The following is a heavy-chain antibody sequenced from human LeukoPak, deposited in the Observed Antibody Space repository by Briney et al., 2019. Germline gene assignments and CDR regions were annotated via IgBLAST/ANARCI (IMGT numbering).Heavy chain of an antibody. V-gene: IGHV3-30*04. CDR3: ARDRAVGCSGGSCYPIDY. CDR1: EFTFRRNA. Sequence: GGSLRLSWAASEFTFRRNAMRWVRQAPGKGLEWEAVISYDGSNKYYADSVKGRFTISRDNSKDTLYLQMNSLRAEDTAGDYCARDRAVGCSGGSCYPIDYWGQGTLVTVSS. D-gene: IGHD2-15*01. CDR2: ISYDGSNK. J-gene: IGHJ4*02.